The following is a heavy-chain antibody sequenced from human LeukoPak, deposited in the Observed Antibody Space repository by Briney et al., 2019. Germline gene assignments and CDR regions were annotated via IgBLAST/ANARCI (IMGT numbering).Heavy chain of an antibody. Sequence: GGSLRLSCAASGFTFSSYWMSWVRQAPGKGLEWVANIKQDGSEKYYVDSVKGRFTISRDNAKNSLYLQMNSLRAEDTAVYYCARAAYFDWLLYGYFDYWVQGTLVTVSS. CDR2: IKQDGSEK. J-gene: IGHJ4*02. CDR1: GFTFSSYW. V-gene: IGHV3-7*01. CDR3: ARAAYFDWLLYGYFDY. D-gene: IGHD3-9*01.